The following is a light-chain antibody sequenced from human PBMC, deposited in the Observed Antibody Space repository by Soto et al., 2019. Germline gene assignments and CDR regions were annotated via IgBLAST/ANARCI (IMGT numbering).Light chain of an antibody. Sequence: DIVMTQSPDSLAVSLGERATINCKCRQSVLYSSNNKNYLAWYQQKPGQPPKLLIYWASTRESGVPDRFSGSGSGTDFTLTISSLQAEDVAVYYCQQYYSTPLTFGGGTKVEIK. CDR1: QSVLYSSNNKNY. J-gene: IGKJ4*01. CDR2: WAS. V-gene: IGKV4-1*01. CDR3: QQYYSTPLT.